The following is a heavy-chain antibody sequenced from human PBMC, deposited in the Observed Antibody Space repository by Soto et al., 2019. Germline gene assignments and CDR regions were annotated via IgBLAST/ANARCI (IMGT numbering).Heavy chain of an antibody. CDR1: GGSISSYY. Sequence: PSETLSLTCTVSGGSISSYYWSWIRQPPGKGLGWIGYIYYSGSTNYNPSLKSRVTISVDTSKNQFSLKLSSVTAADTAVYYCARGEDFGYYGSGSYYPWFDPWGQGTLVTVSS. D-gene: IGHD3-10*01. CDR2: IYYSGST. CDR3: ARGEDFGYYGSGSYYPWFDP. V-gene: IGHV4-59*01. J-gene: IGHJ5*02.